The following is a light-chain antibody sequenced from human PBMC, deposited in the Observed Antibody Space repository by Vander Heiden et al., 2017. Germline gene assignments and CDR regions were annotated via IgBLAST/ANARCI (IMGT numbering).Light chain of an antibody. V-gene: IGLV2-11*01. CDR3: CSYAGSYTFAWV. CDR2: DVS. J-gene: IGLJ3*02. CDR1: SSDVGGYNY. Sequence: QSALTQPRSVSGAPGQSVTISCPGTSSDVGGYNYVSWYQQHPGKAPKLMIYDVSKRPSGVPDRFSCSKSGNTASLTISGLQAEDEADYYCCSYAGSYTFAWVFGGGTKLTVL.